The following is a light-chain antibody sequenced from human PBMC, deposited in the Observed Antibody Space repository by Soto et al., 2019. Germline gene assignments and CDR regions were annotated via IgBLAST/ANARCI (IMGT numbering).Light chain of an antibody. CDR3: QHYNNWPPVT. CDR2: GAS. J-gene: IGKJ4*01. CDR1: QSVSSN. V-gene: IGKV3-15*01. Sequence: EIVMTQSPAILSVSPGERATLSCRASQSVSSNLAWYQQKPGQAPRLLIYGASTRATGIPARFSGSGSGTEFTLTISSLQSEDFAVYYCQHYNNWPPVTFGGGTKVEIK.